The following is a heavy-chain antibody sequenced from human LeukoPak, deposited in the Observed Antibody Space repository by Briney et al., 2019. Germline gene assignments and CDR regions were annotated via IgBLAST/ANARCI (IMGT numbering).Heavy chain of an antibody. V-gene: IGHV3-7*01. CDR2: IKQDGSEK. CDR3: ARSGNYGVNWFDP. J-gene: IGHJ5*01. Sequence: GGSLRLSCAASGFTFSSYLMSWVRQAPGKGLEWVANIKQDGSEKYYVDSVKGRFTIYRDNAENSVYLQMNSLRAEDTAVYYCARSGNYGVNWFDPWGQGTLVTVSS. D-gene: IGHD4-11*01. CDR1: GFTFSSYL.